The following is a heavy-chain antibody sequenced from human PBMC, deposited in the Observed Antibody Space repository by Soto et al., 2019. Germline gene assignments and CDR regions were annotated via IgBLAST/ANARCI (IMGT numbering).Heavy chain of an antibody. J-gene: IGHJ3*02. CDR2: IYYSGST. D-gene: IGHD3-10*02. CDR3: AREEKRTYVRRAFDI. Sequence: SETLSLTCTVSGGSISSYYWSWIRQPPGKGLEWIGYIYYSGSTNYNPSLKSRVTISVDTSKNQFSLKLSSVTAADTAVYYCAREEKRTYVRRAFDIWGQGTMVTVSS. V-gene: IGHV4-59*01. CDR1: GGSISSYY.